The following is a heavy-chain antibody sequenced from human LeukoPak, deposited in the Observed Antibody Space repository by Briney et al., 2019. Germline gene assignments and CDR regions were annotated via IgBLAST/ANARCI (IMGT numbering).Heavy chain of an antibody. V-gene: IGHV3-23*01. J-gene: IGHJ4*02. CDR1: GFTFSSYA. CDR2: ISGSGDNT. Sequence: GGSLRLSCAASGFTFSSYAMSWVRQAPGKGLEWVTGISGSGDNTYYADSVKGRFTISRDNSKNTLYVQVNSLGTGDTAAYYCAKGSYYDSSGSFYFDYWGQGTLVTVSS. CDR3: AKGSYYDSSGSFYFDY. D-gene: IGHD3-22*01.